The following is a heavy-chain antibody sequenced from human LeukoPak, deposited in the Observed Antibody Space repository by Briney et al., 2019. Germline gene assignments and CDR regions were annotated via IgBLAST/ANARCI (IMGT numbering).Heavy chain of an antibody. CDR3: ARTDLGYCSGGSCSAFDI. CDR1: GFTFSSIA. V-gene: IGHV3-30-3*01. Sequence: GGSLRLSCAASGFTFSSIAMHWVRQAPGKGLEWVAVISYVGSDKDYADSVKGRFTISRDNSKNTLYLQMNSLRAEDTAVYYCARTDLGYCSGGSCSAFDIWGHGTMVTVSS. D-gene: IGHD2-15*01. CDR2: ISYVGSDK. J-gene: IGHJ3*02.